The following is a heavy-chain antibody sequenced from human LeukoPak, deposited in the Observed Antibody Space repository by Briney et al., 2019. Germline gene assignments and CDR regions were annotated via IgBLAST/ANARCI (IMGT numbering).Heavy chain of an antibody. CDR3: AGQYNYGPFDH. D-gene: IGHD3-16*01. J-gene: IGHJ4*02. CDR2: IYSSGSS. V-gene: IGHV4-59*08. CDR1: GGSISSFY. Sequence: SETLSLTCTVSGGSISSFYWSWVRQPPGKGLEWIGHIYSSGSSNYNPSLKSRVTISVDTSRNQFSLKLSSVNAADTAVYYCAGQYNYGPFDHWGQGTLVAVSS.